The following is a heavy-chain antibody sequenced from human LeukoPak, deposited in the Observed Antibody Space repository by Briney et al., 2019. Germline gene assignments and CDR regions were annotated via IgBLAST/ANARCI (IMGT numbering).Heavy chain of an antibody. V-gene: IGHV4-30-2*01. CDR2: IYHSGST. CDR3: ARGAYDSSGYYFTYWYFDL. D-gene: IGHD3-22*01. Sequence: TSETLSLTCAVSGGSISSGGYSWSWIRQPPGKGLEWIGYIYHSGSTYYNPPLKSRVTISVDRSKNQFSLKLSSVTAADTAVYYCARGAYDSSGYYFTYWYFDLWGRGTLVTVSS. J-gene: IGHJ2*01. CDR1: GGSISSGGYS.